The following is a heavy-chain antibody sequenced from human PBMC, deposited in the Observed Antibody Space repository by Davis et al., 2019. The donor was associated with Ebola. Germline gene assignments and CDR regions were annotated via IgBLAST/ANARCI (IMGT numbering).Heavy chain of an antibody. D-gene: IGHD1-1*01. Sequence: GESLKISCAVSGFTVSSNYMSWVRQAPGKGLVWVSRINNDGTIISYADSVRGRFSISRDNAQNTLFLQMNNLRADDTAVYYCVRWNDLWGQGTLVTVS. V-gene: IGHV3-74*01. CDR2: INNDGTII. CDR3: VRWNDL. CDR1: GFTVSSNY. J-gene: IGHJ5*02.